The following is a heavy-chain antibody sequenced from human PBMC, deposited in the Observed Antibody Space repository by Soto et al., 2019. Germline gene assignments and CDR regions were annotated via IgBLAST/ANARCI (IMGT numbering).Heavy chain of an antibody. V-gene: IGHV3-23*01. CDR2: MNAAGTST. D-gene: IGHD3-10*01. CDR1: RFILGSYA. CDR3: ARGGADHYNYGLDV. Sequence: PGGSLRLSCAASRFILGSYAMTWFRQPPGKGLEWVSSMNAAGTSTSHADSVNGRFTTSIDSSKNTVYLEMNSLRGEDTAIYYCARGGADHYNYGLDVWGQGTTVTVSS. J-gene: IGHJ6*02.